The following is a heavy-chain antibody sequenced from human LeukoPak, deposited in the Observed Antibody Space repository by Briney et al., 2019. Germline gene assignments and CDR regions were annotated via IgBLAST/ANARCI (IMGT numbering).Heavy chain of an antibody. V-gene: IGHV3-30-3*01. CDR1: GFTFSSYA. Sequence: GGSLRLSCAASGFTFSSYAMHWVRQAPGKGLEWVAVISYEGSNKYYADSVKGRFTISKDNSKNTLYLQMNSLTAEDTAVYYCARVVSSGWYSFDYWGQGTLVTVSS. J-gene: IGHJ4*02. CDR2: ISYEGSNK. D-gene: IGHD6-19*01. CDR3: ARVVSSGWYSFDY.